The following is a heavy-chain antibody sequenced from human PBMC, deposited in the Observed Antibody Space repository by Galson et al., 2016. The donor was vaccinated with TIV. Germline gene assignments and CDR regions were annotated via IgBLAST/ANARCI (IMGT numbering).Heavy chain of an antibody. D-gene: IGHD3-16*01. V-gene: IGHV1-69*13. CDR2: VIPLSGT. Sequence: SVKVSCKASGYTFNKYGVSWVRQAPGQGLEWMGGVIPLSGTTYARKFRDRLTITVDESTKTTYMDLTNLRSDDTAEYYCSRGGHYALDVWGQGTAVIVSS. CDR3: SRGGHYALDV. J-gene: IGHJ6*02. CDR1: GYTFNKYG.